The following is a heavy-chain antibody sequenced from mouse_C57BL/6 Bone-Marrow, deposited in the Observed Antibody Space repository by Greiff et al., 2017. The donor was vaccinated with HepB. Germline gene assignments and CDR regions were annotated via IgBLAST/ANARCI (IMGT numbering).Heavy chain of an antibody. CDR2: ISDGGSYT. J-gene: IGHJ4*01. CDR1: GFTFSSYA. Sequence: DVKLVESGGGLVKPGGSLKLSCAASGFTFSSYAMSWVRQTPEKRLEWVATISDGGSYTYYPDNVKGRFTISRDNAKNNLYLQMSHLKSEDTAMYYCARDRFYYGSFYYAMDYWGQGTSVTVSS. CDR3: ARDRFYYGSFYYAMDY. V-gene: IGHV5-4*01. D-gene: IGHD1-1*01.